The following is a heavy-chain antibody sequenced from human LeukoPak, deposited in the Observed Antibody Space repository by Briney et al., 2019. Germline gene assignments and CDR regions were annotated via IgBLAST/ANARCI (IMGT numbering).Heavy chain of an antibody. Sequence: SETLSLTCTVSGVSMSSSPYYWGWIRQPPGKGLEWIGTIYDSGNTNYNPSLRSRLTISVDTSRNQFSLKLSSVTAADTAVYYCARTSAEYSNSWIDSWGQGTLVIVSS. CDR2: IYDSGNT. CDR1: GVSMSSSPYY. V-gene: IGHV4-39*01. J-gene: IGHJ5*01. CDR3: ARTSAEYSNSWIDS. D-gene: IGHD6-6*01.